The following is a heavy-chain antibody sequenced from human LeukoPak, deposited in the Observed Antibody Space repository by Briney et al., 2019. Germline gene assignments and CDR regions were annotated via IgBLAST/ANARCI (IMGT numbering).Heavy chain of an antibody. V-gene: IGHV4-59*02. CDR3: VRDWEGFNFDI. J-gene: IGHJ3*02. D-gene: IGHD1-26*01. Sequence: SETLSLTCTVSGGSVRSYYWSWIRQPPGEGLEWIAYIHNSGSTSYNPSLKSRVTISVDTSKNHFSLKLSSVTAADTAVYYCVRDWEGFNFDIWGQGTMVTVSS. CDR1: GGSVRSYY. CDR2: IHNSGST.